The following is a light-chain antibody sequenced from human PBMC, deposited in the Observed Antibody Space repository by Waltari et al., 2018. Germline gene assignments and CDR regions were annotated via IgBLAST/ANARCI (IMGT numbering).Light chain of an antibody. J-gene: IGKJ1*01. V-gene: IGKV3-20*01. CDR2: GAS. CDR1: QSVSTA. Sequence: EIVLTQSPGTLSWSLAERATGSGRASQSVSTALAWYQQKPGQAPRLLTYGASTRATGIPDRFSGSGCGTDFSLTISRLEPDDLAVYYCQHYLKIPVTFGQGTTVEI. CDR3: QHYLKIPVT.